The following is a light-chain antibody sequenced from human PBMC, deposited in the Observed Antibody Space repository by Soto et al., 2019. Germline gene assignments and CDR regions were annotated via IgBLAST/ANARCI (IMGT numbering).Light chain of an antibody. CDR1: SSNIGSNY. CDR3: AAWDDTLSGLV. J-gene: IGLJ2*01. V-gene: IGLV1-47*01. Sequence: QAVVTQPPSVSGTPGQTVSISCSGRSSNIGSNYVYWYQQLPGTAPRLLMYRADQRPSGVPDRFSGSKSGTSASLAIGGLRSEDEADYYCAAWDDTLSGLVFGGGTQLTVL. CDR2: RAD.